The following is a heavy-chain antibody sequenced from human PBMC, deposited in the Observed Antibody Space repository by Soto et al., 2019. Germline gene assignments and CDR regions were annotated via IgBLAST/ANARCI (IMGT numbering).Heavy chain of an antibody. Sequence: QVTLKESGPVLVKPTETLTLTCTVSGFSLSKARMGVSWIRQPPGKALEWLAHIFWNDERSYNTSLKSRLTTSRDTSKSQVVLTMTNVDPMDTGTYFCARAMREEIPIYYFDSWGQGTLVTVSS. CDR2: IFWNDER. D-gene: IGHD1-26*01. V-gene: IGHV2-26*01. J-gene: IGHJ4*02. CDR1: GFSLSKARMG. CDR3: ARAMREEIPIYYFDS.